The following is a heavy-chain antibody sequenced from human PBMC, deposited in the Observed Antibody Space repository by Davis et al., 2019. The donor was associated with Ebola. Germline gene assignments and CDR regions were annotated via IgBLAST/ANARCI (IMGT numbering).Heavy chain of an antibody. CDR2: LSAYNGNT. CDR1: GYTFTSYG. Sequence: ASVKVSCKASGYTFTSYGISWVRQAPGQSLDWFVLLSAYNGNTNYAQKLQGRVTMTTDTSTSTAYMELRSLRSDDTAVYYCARGVGNWNHFDYWGQGTLVTVSS. J-gene: IGHJ4*02. V-gene: IGHV1-18*01. D-gene: IGHD1-1*01. CDR3: ARGVGNWNHFDY.